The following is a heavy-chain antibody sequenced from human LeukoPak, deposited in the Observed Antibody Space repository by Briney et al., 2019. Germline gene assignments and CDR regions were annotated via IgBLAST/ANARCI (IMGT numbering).Heavy chain of an antibody. Sequence: SETLSLTCTVSGGSISSGSYYWSWIRQPAGKGLEWIGRIYTSGSTNYNPSLKSRVTISVDPSKNQFSLKLSSVTAADTAVYYCARGIVVVPAAGGFDYYYYMDVWGKGTTVTVSS. CDR1: GGSISSGSYY. D-gene: IGHD2-2*01. J-gene: IGHJ6*03. V-gene: IGHV4-61*02. CDR2: IYTSGST. CDR3: ARGIVVVPAAGGFDYYYYMDV.